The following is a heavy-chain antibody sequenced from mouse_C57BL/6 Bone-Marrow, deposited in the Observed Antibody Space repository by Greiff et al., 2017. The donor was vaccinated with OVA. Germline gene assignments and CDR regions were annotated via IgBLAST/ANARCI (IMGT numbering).Heavy chain of an antibody. CDR3: AREGGLRHGGDY. CDR2: IYPGSGNT. J-gene: IGHJ2*01. V-gene: IGHV1-76*01. Sequence: VKLQQSGAELVRPGASVKLSCKASGYTFTDYYINWVKQRPGQGLEWIARIYPGSGNTYYNEKFKGKATLTAEKSSSTAYMQLSSLTSEDSAVYFCAREGGLRHGGDYWGQGTTLTVSS. CDR1: GYTFTDYY. D-gene: IGHD2-4*01.